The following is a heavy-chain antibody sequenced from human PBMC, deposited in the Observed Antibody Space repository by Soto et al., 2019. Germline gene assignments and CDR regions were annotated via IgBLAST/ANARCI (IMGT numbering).Heavy chain of an antibody. Sequence: PGGSVRLSCAASGFTFSTCTMNWVRQAPGKGLEWVAVISYDGSNKFYADSVKGRFTISRDNSKNTLYLQMNSLRAEDTAVYYCAKDGLWFGEFADYYGMDVWGQGTSVTDSS. D-gene: IGHD3-10*01. CDR3: AKDGLWFGEFADYYGMDV. V-gene: IGHV3-30*18. J-gene: IGHJ6*02. CDR1: GFTFSTCT. CDR2: ISYDGSNK.